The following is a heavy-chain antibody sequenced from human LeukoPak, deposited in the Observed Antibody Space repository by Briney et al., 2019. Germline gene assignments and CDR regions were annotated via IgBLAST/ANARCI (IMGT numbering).Heavy chain of an antibody. Sequence: SLKVSCKASGGTFSSYTISWVRQAPGQGLEWMGRIIPILGIANYAQKFQGRVTITADKSTSTAYMELSSLRSEDTAVYYCARERWLQFRCAFDIWGQGTMVTVSS. V-gene: IGHV1-69*04. CDR1: GGTFSSYT. CDR3: ARERWLQFRCAFDI. J-gene: IGHJ3*02. D-gene: IGHD5-24*01. CDR2: IIPILGIA.